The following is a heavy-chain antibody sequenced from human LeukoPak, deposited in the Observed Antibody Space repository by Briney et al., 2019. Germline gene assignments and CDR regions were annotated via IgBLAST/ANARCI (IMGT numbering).Heavy chain of an antibody. D-gene: IGHD2-15*01. Sequence: PGGSLRLSCVASGFTFRNYAMHWVRQAPGKGLEWVAVTSYDGSEKYYADSVKGRFTIPRDNSKNTLYLQMNSLRVEDTAVYYCARDRSCSGGSCYSENDYWGQGTLVTVSS. CDR2: TSYDGSEK. J-gene: IGHJ4*02. CDR1: GFTFRNYA. CDR3: ARDRSCSGGSCYSENDY. V-gene: IGHV3-30*01.